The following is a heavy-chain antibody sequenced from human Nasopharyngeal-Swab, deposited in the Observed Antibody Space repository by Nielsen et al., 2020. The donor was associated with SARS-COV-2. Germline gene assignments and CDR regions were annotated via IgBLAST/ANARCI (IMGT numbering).Heavy chain of an antibody. CDR1: GDSIPYSTFS. CDR3: VRSSSWYYFDY. V-gene: IGHV4-39*01. J-gene: IGHJ4*02. Sequence: SDTLSLPCTVSGDSIPYSTFSWGWIRQPPGKGLAWIGHIYYNGNSYQNPSLKSRLTISVAKSKNQFSLQLSSVTAADTAVYYCVRSSSWYYFDYWAQGTQVTVSS. CDR2: IYYNGNS. D-gene: IGHD6-13*01.